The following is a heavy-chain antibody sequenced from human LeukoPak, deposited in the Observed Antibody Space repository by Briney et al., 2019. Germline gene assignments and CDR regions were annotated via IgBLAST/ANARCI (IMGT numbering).Heavy chain of an antibody. CDR2: ISPTGSTT. Sequence: GGSLRLSSTASGFSFSGHWMHWARQLPGKGLVWVSRISPTGSTTSYADSVKGRFTVSRDNAKNTLYLQVNNLRAEDTAVYYCAKVYYDILTGYRVDGMDVWGQGTTVTVSS. J-gene: IGHJ6*02. V-gene: IGHV3-74*01. CDR3: AKVYYDILTGYRVDGMDV. CDR1: GFSFSGHW. D-gene: IGHD3-9*01.